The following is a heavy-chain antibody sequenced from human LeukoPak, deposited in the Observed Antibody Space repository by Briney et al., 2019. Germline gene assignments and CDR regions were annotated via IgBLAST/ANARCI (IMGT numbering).Heavy chain of an antibody. J-gene: IGHJ4*02. V-gene: IGHV3-74*01. CDR1: GFTFDSYW. CDR3: ARDYSHGLPD. CDR2: INSDGSST. D-gene: IGHD4-11*01. Sequence: GGSLRLSCAASGFTFDSYWMHWVRQAPGKGLVWVSRINSDGSSTSYADSVKGRFTISRDNARNTLYLQMNSLRVEDTAVYFCARDYSHGLPDWGQGTPVTVPS.